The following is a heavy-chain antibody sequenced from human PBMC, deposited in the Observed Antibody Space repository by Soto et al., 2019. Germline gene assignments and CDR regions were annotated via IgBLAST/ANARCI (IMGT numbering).Heavy chain of an antibody. CDR2: INSDGSST. Sequence: GSLRLSCAASGFTFSSYCMHWVRQAPGKGLVWVSRINSDGSSTSYADSVKGRFTISRDNAKNTLYLQMNSLRAEDTAVYYCARDMVAVAGLSRLGYYYYGMDVWGQGTTVTVSS. J-gene: IGHJ6*02. CDR1: GFTFSSYC. V-gene: IGHV3-74*01. CDR3: ARDMVAVAGLSRLGYYYYGMDV. D-gene: IGHD6-19*01.